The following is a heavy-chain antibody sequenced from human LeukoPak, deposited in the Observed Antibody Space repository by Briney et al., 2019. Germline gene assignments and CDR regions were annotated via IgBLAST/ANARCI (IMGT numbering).Heavy chain of an antibody. D-gene: IGHD1-7*01. CDR2: ISGSGTGT. CDR3: AKEGGTGTAYYYYYMDV. CDR1: GFTFSSSA. V-gene: IGHV3-23*01. Sequence: PGGSLRLSCAASGFTFSSSAMSWVRQAPGKGLYWVSAISGSGTGTYYADSVKGRFTISRDNSKNTLYLQMNSLRAEDTAVYYCAKEGGTGTAYYYYYMDVWGKGTTVTVSS. J-gene: IGHJ6*03.